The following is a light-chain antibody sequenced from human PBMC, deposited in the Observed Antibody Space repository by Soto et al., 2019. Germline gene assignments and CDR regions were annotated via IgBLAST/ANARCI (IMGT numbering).Light chain of an antibody. Sequence: DIQMTQSPPTRSASVGDRVTIICRASQDINRWLAWYQQKPGKAPKXLIYNADTLESGVPSRFSGSGSGTDLTITISRLQPEDFETYECQQLQTYPLTFVGGTKVDIK. V-gene: IGKV1-5*02. J-gene: IGKJ4*01. CDR3: QQLQTYPLT. CDR1: QDINRW. CDR2: NAD.